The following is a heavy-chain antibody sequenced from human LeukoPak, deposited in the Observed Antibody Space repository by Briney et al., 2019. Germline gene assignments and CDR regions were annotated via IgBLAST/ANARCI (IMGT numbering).Heavy chain of an antibody. CDR1: GYSFTNYW. CDR2: IYPGDPDT. D-gene: IGHD4-17*01. Sequence: GESLKISCKSSGYSFTNYWIGWVRQMPGKGLEWMGIIYPGDPDTRYSPSFRGQVTISADESISTAYLQWSSLKASDTAMYYCARRPYGDPFSFDNWGQGTLVTVSS. J-gene: IGHJ4*02. V-gene: IGHV5-51*01. CDR3: ARRPYGDPFSFDN.